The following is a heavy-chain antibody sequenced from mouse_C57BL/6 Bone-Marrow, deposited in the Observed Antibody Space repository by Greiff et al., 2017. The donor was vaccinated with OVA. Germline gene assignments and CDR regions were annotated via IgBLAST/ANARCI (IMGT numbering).Heavy chain of an antibody. CDR1: GFNIKDYY. V-gene: IGHV14-2*01. D-gene: IGHD2-4*01. CDR2: IDPEDGET. CDR3: ALYDYDGRYAMDY. Sequence: VQLKQSGAELVKPGASVKLSCTASGFNIKDYYMHWVKQRTEQGLEWIGKIDPEDGETKYAPKFQGKATITADTSSNTAYLQLSSLTSEDTAVYYCALYDYDGRYAMDYWGQGTSVTVSS. J-gene: IGHJ4*01.